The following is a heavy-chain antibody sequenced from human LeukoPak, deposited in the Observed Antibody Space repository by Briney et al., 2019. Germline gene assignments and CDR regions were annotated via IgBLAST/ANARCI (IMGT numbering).Heavy chain of an antibody. CDR1: GFTFSSYA. V-gene: IGHV3-23*01. CDR2: ISGSGGST. CDR3: MSPSNYDFWSGYFGNVDY. J-gene: IGHJ4*02. D-gene: IGHD3-3*01. Sequence: QSGGSLRLSCAASGFTFSSYAMSWVRQAPGKGLEWVSAISGSGGSTYYADSVKGRFTISRDNSKNTLYLQMNSLRAEDTAVYYCMSPSNYDFWSGYFGNVDYWGQGTLVTVSS.